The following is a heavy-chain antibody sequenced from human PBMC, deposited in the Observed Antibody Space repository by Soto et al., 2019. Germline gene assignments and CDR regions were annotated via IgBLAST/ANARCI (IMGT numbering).Heavy chain of an antibody. J-gene: IGHJ4*02. CDR2: MSYDGVNK. CDR3: AKDQGGYLSVFDY. V-gene: IGHV3-30*18. D-gene: IGHD5-12*01. Sequence: HPGGSLRLSCAASGFPFSTYGMHWVRQAPGKGLEWVAVMSYDGVNKYYADSVKGRFTISRDSSKNTLYLQMDSLRAEDTAFYYCAKDQGGYLSVFDYWGQGTLVTVSS. CDR1: GFPFSTYG.